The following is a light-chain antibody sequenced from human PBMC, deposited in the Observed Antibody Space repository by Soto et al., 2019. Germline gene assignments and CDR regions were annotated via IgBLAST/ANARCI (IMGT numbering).Light chain of an antibody. V-gene: IGKV3-15*01. Sequence: EIVMTHSPAPPSVTRGERATHSCRPRRSNSSHLPRYQQKPGQSPSLCIYGAPTRATGIPARFSGSGSETEFTLPISSVQSEDVAVYYCQQYNNWSRKYTLRQWTKVDIK. CDR2: GAP. J-gene: IGKJ2*01. CDR3: QQYNNWSRKYT. CDR1: RSNSSH.